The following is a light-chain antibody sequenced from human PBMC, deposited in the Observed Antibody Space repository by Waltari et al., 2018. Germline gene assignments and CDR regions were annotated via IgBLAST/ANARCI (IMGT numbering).Light chain of an antibody. CDR2: AVS. Sequence: QSALTQPRSVPGSPGHAGTIPCPGTSSDVGGYNYVSWYQHNPGEAPTLLIYAVSKRPSGVPDRFSGSKSGNTASLTISGLQAEDETYYYCSSYAGSDFVLFGGGTKLTVL. J-gene: IGLJ3*02. CDR3: SSYAGSDFVL. CDR1: SSDVGGYNY. V-gene: IGLV2-11*01.